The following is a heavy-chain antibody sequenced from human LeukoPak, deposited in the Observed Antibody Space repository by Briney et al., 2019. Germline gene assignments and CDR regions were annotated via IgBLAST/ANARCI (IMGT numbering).Heavy chain of an antibody. CDR3: AKGVSRDGYNLGY. V-gene: IGHV3-21*01. J-gene: IGHJ4*02. CDR2: ISSSSSYI. D-gene: IGHD5-24*01. Sequence: GGSLRLSCAASGFTFSSYSMNWVRQAPGKGLEWVSSISSSSSYIYYADSVKGRFTISRDNAKNSLYLQMNSLRAEDTAVYYCAKGVSRDGYNLGYWGQGTLVTVSS. CDR1: GFTFSSYS.